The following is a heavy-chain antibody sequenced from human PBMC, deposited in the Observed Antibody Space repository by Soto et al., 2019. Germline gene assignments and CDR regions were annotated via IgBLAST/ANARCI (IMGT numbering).Heavy chain of an antibody. CDR3: ARLRRDWGDAFDL. J-gene: IGHJ3*01. Sequence: QVQLVQSGADVKKPGSSVKVSCKTSGGPFGSSAISWVRQAPAQGREWMGEIIPVFAQANYAQNFQGRLTITADEHTGTVFMQLSSLRSEDTAVYFCARLRRDWGDAFDLWGLGTFVTVSS. CDR2: IIPVFAQA. D-gene: IGHD3-16*01. V-gene: IGHV1-69*01. CDR1: GGPFGSSA.